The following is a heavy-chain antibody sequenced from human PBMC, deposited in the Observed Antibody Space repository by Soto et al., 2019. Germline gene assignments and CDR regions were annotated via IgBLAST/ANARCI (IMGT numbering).Heavy chain of an antibody. CDR1: GGSISGHY. CDR2: MYYSGST. CDR3: ARGPYYDLIWNYYYMDV. J-gene: IGHJ6*03. V-gene: IGHV4-59*08. D-gene: IGHD3-16*01. Sequence: QVQLQESGPGLVKRSETLSLSCSVSGGSISGHYWSWVRQTPGKGLEWIGYMYYSGSTNYNPSLKSRVTISVETSKNHFSLRLTSVTAADTAVYYCARGPYYDLIWNYYYMDVWGKGTTVTVSS.